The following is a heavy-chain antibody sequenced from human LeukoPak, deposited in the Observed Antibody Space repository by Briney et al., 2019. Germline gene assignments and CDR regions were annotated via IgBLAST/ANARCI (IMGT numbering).Heavy chain of an antibody. Sequence: QPGGSPRLSCAASGFTFSSYNMNWVRQAPGKGLEWVANIKQDGSEKYYVDSVKGRFTISRDNAKNSLYLQMNSLRAEDTAVYYCAREVGYSYGYGYAFDIWGQGTMVTVSS. J-gene: IGHJ3*02. CDR1: GFTFSSYN. V-gene: IGHV3-7*01. CDR3: AREVGYSYGYGYAFDI. CDR2: IKQDGSEK. D-gene: IGHD5-18*01.